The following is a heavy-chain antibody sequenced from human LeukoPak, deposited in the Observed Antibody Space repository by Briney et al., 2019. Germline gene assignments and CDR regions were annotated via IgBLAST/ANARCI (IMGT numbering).Heavy chain of an antibody. J-gene: IGHJ3*02. CDR2: IKQDGSEK. CDR1: GFTFSSYW. V-gene: IGHV3-7*01. Sequence: GGSLRLSCAASGFTFSSYWMSWVRQAPGKGLEWVANIKQDGSEKYYVDSVKGRFTISRDNAKNSLYLQMNSLRAEDTTVYYCARVGYYDSSGYYDDAFDIWGQGTMVTVSS. CDR3: ARVGYYDSSGYYDDAFDI. D-gene: IGHD3-22*01.